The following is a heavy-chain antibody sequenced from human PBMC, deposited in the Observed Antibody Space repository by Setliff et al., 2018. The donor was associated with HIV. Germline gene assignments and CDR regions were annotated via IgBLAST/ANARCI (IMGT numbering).Heavy chain of an antibody. CDR2: IYYSGST. J-gene: IGHJ3*02. D-gene: IGHD3-22*01. Sequence: SETLSLTCTVSGGSISSSSYYWGWIRQPPGKGLEWIGSIYYSGSTYYNPSLKSRVTISVDTSKNQFSLKLSSVTAADTAVYYCARGEPTYYYDSSGYFGAFDIWGQGTMVTVSS. CDR1: GGSISSSSYY. CDR3: ARGEPTYYYDSSGYFGAFDI. V-gene: IGHV4-39*01.